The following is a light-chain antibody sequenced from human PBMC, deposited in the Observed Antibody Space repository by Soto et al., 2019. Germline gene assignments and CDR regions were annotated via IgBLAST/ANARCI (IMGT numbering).Light chain of an antibody. V-gene: IGKV3D-15*01. CDR2: GAS. CDR3: QQYNNCPPT. CDR1: QSVSGH. J-gene: IGKJ1*01. Sequence: EIVVTQSPATLSVSPGERATLSCRASQSVSGHLAWYQQKPGQAPRLLIYGASTRDTGIPARFSGSGSGTEFTLTISSLQSEDFAVYYCQQYNNCPPTFGQGTKVEIK.